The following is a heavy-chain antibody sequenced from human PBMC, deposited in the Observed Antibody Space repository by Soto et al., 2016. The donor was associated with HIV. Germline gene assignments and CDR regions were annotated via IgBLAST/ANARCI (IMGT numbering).Heavy chain of an antibody. V-gene: IGHV3-43*02. D-gene: IGHD4-17*01. CDR3: AKSVDYGDYSPLDY. CDR1: GFTFDDYA. J-gene: IGHJ4*02. CDR2: IVGDSGTT. Sequence: EVQLVESGGGVVQPGGSLRLSCAASGFTFDDYAMHWVRQAPGKSLEWVSLIVGDSGTTYYADSVKSRFTISRDNIKDSLYLQMNSLRTEDTALYYCAKSVDYGDYSPLDYWGQGTRRSPSPQ.